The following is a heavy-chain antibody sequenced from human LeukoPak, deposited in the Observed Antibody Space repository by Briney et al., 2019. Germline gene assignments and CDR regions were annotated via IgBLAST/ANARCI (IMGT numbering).Heavy chain of an antibody. Sequence: GESLKISCKGSGYSFTSYWISWVRQMPGKGLEWVGRIDPSDSYTNYSPSFQGHVTISADMSISTAYLQWSSLKASDTAMYYCARQSSGWYGPFDYWGQGTLVTVSS. D-gene: IGHD6-19*01. CDR1: GYSFTSYW. CDR2: IDPSDSYT. J-gene: IGHJ4*02. V-gene: IGHV5-10-1*01. CDR3: ARQSSGWYGPFDY.